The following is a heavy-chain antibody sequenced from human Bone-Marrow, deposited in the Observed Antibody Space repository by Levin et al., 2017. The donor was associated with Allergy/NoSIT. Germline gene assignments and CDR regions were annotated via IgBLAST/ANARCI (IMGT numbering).Heavy chain of an antibody. CDR1: GFTFSSYS. CDR2: ISGSSYI. CDR3: ARAQSSGYYYTYWYFDL. J-gene: IGHJ2*01. V-gene: IGHV3-21*01. D-gene: IGHD3-22*01. Sequence: PGGSLRLSCAASGFTFSSYSIHWVRQAPGKGLEWVSSISGSSYIYYADSVKGRLTISRDNAKNSLYLQMSSLRAEDTAVYYCARAQSSGYYYTYWYFDLWGRGTLVTVSS.